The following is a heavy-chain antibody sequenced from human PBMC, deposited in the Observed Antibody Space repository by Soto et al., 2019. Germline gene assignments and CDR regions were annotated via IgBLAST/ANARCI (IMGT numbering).Heavy chain of an antibody. CDR2: ISGSAGST. CDR1: GFTFSNYA. CDR3: APSGCVY. Sequence: GSLRLSCVASGFTFSNYAMTWVRQAPGKGLEWVSGISGSAGSTYYADSVKGRFTISRDNSKNTLYLEMNSLRAEDTAVYYCAPSGCVYWGQGTLVTVSS. D-gene: IGHD6-19*01. J-gene: IGHJ4*02. V-gene: IGHV3-23*01.